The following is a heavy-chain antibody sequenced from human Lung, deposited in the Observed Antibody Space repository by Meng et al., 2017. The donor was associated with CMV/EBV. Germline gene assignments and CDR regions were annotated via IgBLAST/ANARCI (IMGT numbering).Heavy chain of an antibody. V-gene: IGHV4-4*07. CDR2: IYTSGST. J-gene: IGHJ1*01. Sequence: LQLQGSGLGQVKPSESLPLTCTGAGGSISSYYWSWIRQPAGKGLEWIGRIYTSGSTNYNPSLKSRVTMSVDTSKNQFSLKLSSVTAADTAVYYCARGSRDEAFQHWGQGTLVTVSS. CDR1: GGSISSYY. CDR3: ARGSRDEAFQH. D-gene: IGHD5-24*01.